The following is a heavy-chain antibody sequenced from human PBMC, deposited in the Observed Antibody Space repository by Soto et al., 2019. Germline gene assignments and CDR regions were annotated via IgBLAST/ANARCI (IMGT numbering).Heavy chain of an antibody. CDR1: GFTFSSYE. J-gene: IGHJ5*02. Sequence: GGSLRLSCAASGFTFSSYEMNWVRQSPGKGLEWVSYISSSGSTIYYADSVKGRFTISRDNAKNSLYLQMNGLRAEDTAVYYCARVRIPHGGSYPNWFDPWGQGTLVTVSS. CDR2: ISSSGSTI. D-gene: IGHD1-26*01. V-gene: IGHV3-48*03. CDR3: ARVRIPHGGSYPNWFDP.